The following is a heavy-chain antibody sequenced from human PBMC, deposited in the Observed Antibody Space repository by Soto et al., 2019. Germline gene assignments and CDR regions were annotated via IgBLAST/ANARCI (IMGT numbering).Heavy chain of an antibody. CDR3: ARPNIQSAWNDGFDI. J-gene: IGHJ3*02. D-gene: IGHD1-1*01. CDR1: GFTFDDYS. V-gene: IGHV3-30-3*01. CDR2: ISYEGSNK. Sequence: QVQLVESGGGVVQPGRSLRLSCAAFGFTFDDYSMHWVRQAPGKVMEWVALISYEGSNKYYADSVKGRFTISRDTAKNTLFLEVNSLRTEDTAVYYCARPNIQSAWNDGFDIWGQGTMVTVSS.